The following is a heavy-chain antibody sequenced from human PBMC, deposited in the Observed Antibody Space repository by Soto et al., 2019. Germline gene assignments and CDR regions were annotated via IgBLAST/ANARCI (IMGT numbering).Heavy chain of an antibody. CDR1: GYTFTSYA. CDR2: INAGNGNT. Sequence: QVQLVQSGAEVKKPGASVKVSCKASGYTFTSYAMHWVRQAPGQRLEWMGWINAGNGNTKYSQKFQGRVTITRDTSARTANMELSSLRSEDTAVYYCARAPSWYNFDYWGQGTLVTVSS. D-gene: IGHD6-13*01. CDR3: ARAPSWYNFDY. V-gene: IGHV1-3*01. J-gene: IGHJ4*02.